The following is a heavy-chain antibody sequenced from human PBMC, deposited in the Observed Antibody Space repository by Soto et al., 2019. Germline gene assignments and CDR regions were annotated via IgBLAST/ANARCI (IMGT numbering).Heavy chain of an antibody. CDR2: IWYDGSTK. V-gene: IGHV3-33*01. Sequence: PGGSLRLSCTASGFTFSEYGMHWVRQAPGKGLEWVAVIWYDGSTKYYADSVKGRFTISRDNSESTLYLQMNSLRAEDTAFYHCVREYYSFWNDYYTGKDAFDIWGQGTMVTVSS. CDR1: GFTFSEYG. D-gene: IGHD3-3*01. CDR3: VREYYSFWNDYYTGKDAFDI. J-gene: IGHJ3*02.